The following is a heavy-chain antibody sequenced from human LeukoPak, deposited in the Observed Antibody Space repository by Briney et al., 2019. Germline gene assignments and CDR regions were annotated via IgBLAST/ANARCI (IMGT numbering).Heavy chain of an antibody. J-gene: IGHJ4*02. V-gene: IGHV3-23*01. CDR1: GFTFSRYA. CDR3: AKGQWVDF. Sequence: GGSLRLSCAASGFTFSRYAMSWVRQAPGKGLEWVSAISGSGGSTYYADSVKGRFTISRDNSKNTLFLQMNSLRDEDTAIYYCAKGQWVDFWGQGTLVTVSS. D-gene: IGHD6-19*01. CDR2: ISGSGGST.